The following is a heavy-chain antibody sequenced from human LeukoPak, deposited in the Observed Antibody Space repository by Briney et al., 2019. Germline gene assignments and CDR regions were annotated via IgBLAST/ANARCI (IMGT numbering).Heavy chain of an antibody. Sequence: SETLSLTCAVYGGSFSGYYWSWIRQPPGKGLEWIGEINHSGSTNYNPSLKSRVTISVDTSKNQFSLKLSSVTAADTAVYYCARGSSGYYGRVRTWFDPWGQGTLVTVSS. CDR1: GGSFSGYY. CDR3: ARGSSGYYGRVRTWFDP. D-gene: IGHD3-22*01. J-gene: IGHJ5*02. CDR2: INHSGST. V-gene: IGHV4-34*01.